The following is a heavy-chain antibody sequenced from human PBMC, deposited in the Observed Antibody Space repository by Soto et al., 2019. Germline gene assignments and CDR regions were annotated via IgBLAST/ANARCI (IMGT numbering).Heavy chain of an antibody. V-gene: IGHV3-23*01. CDR2: ISGSGGST. Sequence: GGSLRLSCAASGFTFSSYAMSWVRQAPGKGLEWVSAISGSGGSTYYADSVKGRFTISRDNSKNTLYLQMNSLRAEDTAVYYCAKDSPRRWLVDYYYGMDVWGQGTTVTVSS. CDR3: AKDSPRRWLVDYYYGMDV. D-gene: IGHD6-19*01. CDR1: GFTFSSYA. J-gene: IGHJ6*02.